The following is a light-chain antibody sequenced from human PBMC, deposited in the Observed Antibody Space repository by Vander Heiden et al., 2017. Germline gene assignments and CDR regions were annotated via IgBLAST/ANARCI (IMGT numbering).Light chain of an antibody. Sequence: DIVMTQAPLSQPVTPGEPASISCRSSQSLLYSDGYNSLDWYLQKPGQSPQLLIYLGSNRASGVADRFSGSGSGTDFTLKISRVEAEDVGVYYCMQALQTPWTFGQGTKVEIK. J-gene: IGKJ1*01. V-gene: IGKV2-28*01. CDR3: MQALQTPWT. CDR1: QSLLYSDGYNS. CDR2: LGS.